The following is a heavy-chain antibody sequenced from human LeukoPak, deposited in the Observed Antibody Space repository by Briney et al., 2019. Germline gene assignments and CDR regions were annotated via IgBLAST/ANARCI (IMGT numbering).Heavy chain of an antibody. CDR3: ANHLDYYDTSGYYLL. CDR1: GFTFSSSA. CDR2: ISASGGST. Sequence: PGGSLRLSCAASGFTFSSSAMSWVRQVPGKGLEWVSGISASGGSTSYADSVRGRFTISRDNSKNTLYLQMNSLRAEDTAVYYCANHLDYYDTSGYYLLWGQGTLVTVSS. V-gene: IGHV3-23*01. D-gene: IGHD3-22*01. J-gene: IGHJ4*02.